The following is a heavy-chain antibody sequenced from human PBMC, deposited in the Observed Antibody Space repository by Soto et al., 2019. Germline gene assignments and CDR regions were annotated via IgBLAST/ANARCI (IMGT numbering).Heavy chain of an antibody. D-gene: IGHD3-16*01. CDR2: ISSSTTNI. Sequence: GGSLRLSGAASGFTFRSYSMDWVRQAPGKGLEWVSFISSSTTNIYYADSVKGRFTISRDNAKNSLYLQMNSLRVEDTAVYYCARDLGAYHYFDFWGLGTLVTVSS. CDR3: ARDLGAYHYFDF. J-gene: IGHJ4*02. V-gene: IGHV3-21*01. CDR1: GFTFRSYS.